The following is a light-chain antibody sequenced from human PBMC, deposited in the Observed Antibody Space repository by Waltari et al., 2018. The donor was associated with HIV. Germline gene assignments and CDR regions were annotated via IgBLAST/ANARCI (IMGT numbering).Light chain of an antibody. J-gene: IGLJ3*02. CDR1: SSNLGTNYD. Sequence: QSVLTQPPSVSGAPGQNVTVSCTGSSSNLGTNYDVHWYQFLTGEVPKLLICGDASRPGGVRGRLSGSSPGTSASLAITGLRAADEAECYGQAYDNAGNGGVLGGGTRVTV. V-gene: IGLV1-40*01. CDR2: GDA. CDR3: QAYDNAGNGGV.